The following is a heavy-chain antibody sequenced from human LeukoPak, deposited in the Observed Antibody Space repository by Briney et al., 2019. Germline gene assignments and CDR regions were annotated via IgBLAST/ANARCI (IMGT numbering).Heavy chain of an antibody. D-gene: IGHD2-21*01. CDR1: GFTFSSYW. CDR3: AKDFAKTSWFDP. V-gene: IGHV3-74*01. CDR2: INSDGSST. J-gene: IGHJ5*02. Sequence: GGSLRLSCAASGFTFSSYWMHWVRQAPGKGLVWVSRINSDGSSTSYADSVKGRFTISRDNSKNTLYLQMNSLRAEDTAVYYCAKDFAKTSWFDPWGQGTLVTVSS.